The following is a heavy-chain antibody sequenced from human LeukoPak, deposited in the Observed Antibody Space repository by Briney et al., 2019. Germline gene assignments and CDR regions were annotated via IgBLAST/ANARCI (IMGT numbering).Heavy chain of an antibody. V-gene: IGHV1-18*01. CDR1: GYTFSSYG. CDR2: ICAYNGNT. J-gene: IGHJ4*02. CDR3: ARERSNPTIAVAGMGGVD. D-gene: IGHD6-19*01. Sequence: ASVNVSCKASGYTFSSYGISWVRQTPGEGLWWMGWICAYNGNTNYAQNLQGRVTMTTDTSASTAYMDLRSLRSDATAVYYWARERSNPTIAVAGMGGVDWGQGTLVTVSS.